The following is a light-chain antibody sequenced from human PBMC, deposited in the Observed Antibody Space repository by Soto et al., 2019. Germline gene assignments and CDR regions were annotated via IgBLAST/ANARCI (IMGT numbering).Light chain of an antibody. V-gene: IGKV1-12*01. J-gene: IGKJ2*01. Sequence: DIQVTQSPATLSASVGARVTITCRARQNIGTWLAWYQQKPGKVPEVLIYGASSLQGGVPSRFTGSGYGTDFTLTISSLQPEDSASYYCQQVYSFPHTFGQGTKVEV. CDR1: QNIGTW. CDR3: QQVYSFPHT. CDR2: GAS.